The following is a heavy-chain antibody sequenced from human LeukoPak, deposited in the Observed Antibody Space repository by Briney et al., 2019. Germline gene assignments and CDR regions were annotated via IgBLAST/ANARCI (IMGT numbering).Heavy chain of an antibody. D-gene: IGHD4-11*01. CDR3: AKGRSYSSHDY. CDR1: GFIFSSDA. CDR2: ISVSGKTT. J-gene: IGHJ4*02. V-gene: IGHV3-23*01. Sequence: PGGSLRLSCGASGFIFSSDAMSWVRQAPGKGLEWVSAISVSGKTTYYLDSVRGRFTISRDNSKRTLYLQMNSLRAEDTALYYCAKGRSYSSHDYWGQGTLVTVSS.